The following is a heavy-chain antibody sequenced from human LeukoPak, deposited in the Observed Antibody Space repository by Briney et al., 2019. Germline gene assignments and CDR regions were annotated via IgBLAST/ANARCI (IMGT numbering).Heavy chain of an antibody. V-gene: IGHV3-9*01. CDR1: GFTFDDYA. D-gene: IGHD2-15*01. CDR3: AKEGQSGGFDY. CDR2: ISWNSGSI. J-gene: IGHJ4*02. Sequence: SLRLSCAASGFTFDDYAMHWVRQAPGKGLEWVSGISWNSGSIGYADSVKGRFTISRDNAKNSLYLQMNSLRAEDTALYYCAKEGQSGGFDYWGQGTLVTVSS.